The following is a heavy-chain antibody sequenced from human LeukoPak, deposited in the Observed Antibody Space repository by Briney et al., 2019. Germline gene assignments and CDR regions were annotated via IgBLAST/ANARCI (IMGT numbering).Heavy chain of an antibody. Sequence: PSETLSLTCTVSGGSISSSSYYWGWIRQPPGKGLEWIGSIYYSGSTYYNPSPKSRVTISVDTSKNQFSLKLSSVTAADTAVYYCARHSGSYFGYYYYYYMDVWGKGTTVTISS. CDR1: GGSISSSSYY. D-gene: IGHD1-26*01. V-gene: IGHV4-39*01. J-gene: IGHJ6*03. CDR2: IYYSGST. CDR3: ARHSGSYFGYYYYYYMDV.